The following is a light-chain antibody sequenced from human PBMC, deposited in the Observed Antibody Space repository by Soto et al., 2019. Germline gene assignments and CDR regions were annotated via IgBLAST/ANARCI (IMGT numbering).Light chain of an antibody. CDR1: QSVAGY. V-gene: IGKV3-11*01. Sequence: ELVLTQSPATLSSSPGERATLSCRASQSVAGYLAWYQQKPGQGPRLLIYDTSNRATGAPPRFSGSGSGTDFTLTISSLEPEDFAIYYCQHRSNWRMYTFGQGTKLEIK. CDR3: QHRSNWRMYT. CDR2: DTS. J-gene: IGKJ2*01.